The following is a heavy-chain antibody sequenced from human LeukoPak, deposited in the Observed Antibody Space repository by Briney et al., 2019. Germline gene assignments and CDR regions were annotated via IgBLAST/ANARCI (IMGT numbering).Heavy chain of an antibody. CDR1: GYTFTNYG. Sequence: GASVKVSCKASGYTFTNYGISWVRQAPGQGLEWVGWISPYNGKTYYAQKFQGRVTVTTDTSTSTAYMELRSLRSDDTALYYCARRNYHSDFWGQGTLVTVSS. D-gene: IGHD1-7*01. J-gene: IGHJ4*02. CDR3: ARRNYHSDF. V-gene: IGHV1-18*01. CDR2: ISPYNGKT.